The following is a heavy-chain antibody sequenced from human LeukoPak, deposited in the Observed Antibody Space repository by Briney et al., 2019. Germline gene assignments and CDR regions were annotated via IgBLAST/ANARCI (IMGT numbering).Heavy chain of an antibody. CDR3: ARCAGFGESCDY. CDR2: ISSSSSYT. Sequence: GGSLRLSCAASGFIFSDYYMSWIRQAPGKGLEWVSYISSSSSYTNYADSVKGRFTISRDNAKNSLYLQMNSLRAEDTAVYYCARCAGFGESCDYWGQGTLVTVSS. D-gene: IGHD3-10*01. J-gene: IGHJ4*02. V-gene: IGHV3-11*03. CDR1: GFIFSDYY.